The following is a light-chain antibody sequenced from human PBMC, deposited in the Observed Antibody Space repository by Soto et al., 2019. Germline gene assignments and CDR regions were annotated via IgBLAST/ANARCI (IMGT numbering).Light chain of an antibody. CDR3: QQRHMWPIT. Sequence: EVVLTQSPVTLSVSPGERATLSCRASQSFRGLLAWYQQKPGQAPRLLIYDAYNRDTGIPPRFSGSGSGTDFTLTISSLEPEDSAVYYCQQRHMWPITFGQGTRLEIK. CDR1: QSFRGL. V-gene: IGKV3-11*01. J-gene: IGKJ5*01. CDR2: DAY.